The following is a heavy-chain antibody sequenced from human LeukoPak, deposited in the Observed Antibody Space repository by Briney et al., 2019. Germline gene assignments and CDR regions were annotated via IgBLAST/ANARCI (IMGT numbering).Heavy chain of an antibody. CDR2: INHSGST. D-gene: IGHD6-13*01. CDR1: GGSFSGYY. V-gene: IGHV4-34*01. J-gene: IGHJ5*02. Sequence: SETLSLTCAVYGGSFSGYYWSWIRQPPGKGLEWIGEINHSGSTNYNPSLKSRVTISVDTPKNQFSLKLSSVTAADTAVYYCARLEIAAAGNRWFDPWGQGTLVTVSS. CDR3: ARLEIAAAGNRWFDP.